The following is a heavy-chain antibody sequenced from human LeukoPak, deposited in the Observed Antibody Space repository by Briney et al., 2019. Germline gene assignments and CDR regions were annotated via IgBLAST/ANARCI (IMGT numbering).Heavy chain of an antibody. V-gene: IGHV4-39*07. CDR1: GGSISGRGNY. Sequence: SETLSLTCTVSGGSISGRGNYWVWVRQPPGKGLEWIATIYYTGRTYYNPSLKSRVTISVDTSKTQFSLRLNSVTAADTAMYYCARLRSPGDFDYWGQGTLVTVSS. CDR3: ARLRSPGDFDY. CDR2: IYYTGRT. J-gene: IGHJ4*02. D-gene: IGHD1-26*01.